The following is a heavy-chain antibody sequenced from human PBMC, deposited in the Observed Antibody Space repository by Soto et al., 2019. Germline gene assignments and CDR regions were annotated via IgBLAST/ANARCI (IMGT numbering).Heavy chain of an antibody. CDR2: ISAYNGNT. CDR3: ARESSSSCHDY. Sequence: ASVKVSCKTSGYTFTNYGINWVRQAPGQGLEWMGWISAYNGNTNYAQKLQGRVTMTTDTSTSTAYMELRSLRSDDTAVYYCARESSSSCHDYWGQGTLVTVSS. J-gene: IGHJ4*02. D-gene: IGHD6-13*01. CDR1: GYTFTNYG. V-gene: IGHV1-18*01.